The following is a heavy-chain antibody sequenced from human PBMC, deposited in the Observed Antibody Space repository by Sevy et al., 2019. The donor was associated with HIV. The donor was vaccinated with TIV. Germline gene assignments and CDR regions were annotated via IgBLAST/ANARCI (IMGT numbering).Heavy chain of an antibody. D-gene: IGHD2-2*01. V-gene: IGHV3-21*01. CDR3: ARDYVLPATIDYYYDGMDV. J-gene: IGHJ6*02. CDR1: GFNFRTYN. CDR2: VSSSSSYI. Sequence: GGSLRLSCAASGFNFRTYNMNWVRQAPGKGLEWVSSVSSSSSYIYYADSVKGRFTISRDNAKTSLYLQMNSLRAEDTAMYYCARDYVLPATIDYYYDGMDVWGQGTTVTVSS.